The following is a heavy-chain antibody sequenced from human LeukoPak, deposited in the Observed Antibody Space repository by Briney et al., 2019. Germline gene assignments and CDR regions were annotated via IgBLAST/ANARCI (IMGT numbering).Heavy chain of an antibody. CDR1: GFTFSIYA. J-gene: IGHJ4*02. D-gene: IGHD7-27*01. V-gene: IGHV3-23*01. CDR2: LTGSGGST. Sequence: GGSLRLSCATSGFTFSIYAMTWVRQAPGQGLEWVSTLTGSGGSTYYADSVKGRFTISRDNSEDTLSLQMNSLRAEDTAVYYCARENAWGYFDFWGQGTLVTVSS. CDR3: ARENAWGYFDF.